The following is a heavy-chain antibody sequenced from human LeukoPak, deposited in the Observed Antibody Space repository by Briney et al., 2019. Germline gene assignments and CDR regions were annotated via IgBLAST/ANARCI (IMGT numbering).Heavy chain of an antibody. V-gene: IGHV4-59*08. CDR2: IYYSGST. Sequence: SETLSLTCTVSGGSISSYYWSWIRQPPGKGLEWIGYIYYSGSTNYNPSLKSRVTISVDTSKNQFSLKLSSVTAADTAVYYCARIIAAAGNYYYYGMDVWGQGTTVTVSS. CDR1: GGSISSYY. J-gene: IGHJ6*02. CDR3: ARIIAAAGNYYYYGMDV. D-gene: IGHD6-13*01.